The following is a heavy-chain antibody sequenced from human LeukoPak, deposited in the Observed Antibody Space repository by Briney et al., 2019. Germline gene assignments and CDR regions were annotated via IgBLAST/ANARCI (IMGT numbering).Heavy chain of an antibody. J-gene: IGHJ4*02. D-gene: IGHD6-19*01. CDR1: GFTFSSYG. CDR3: ARGTTGWLAPFDY. CDR2: IRYDGSNK. V-gene: IGHV3-30*02. Sequence: GGSLRLSCAASGFTFSSYGMHWVRQAPGKGLEWVAFIRYDGSNKYYADSVKGRFTISRDNSKNTLYLQMNSLRAEDTAVYYCARGTTGWLAPFDYWGQGTLVTVSS.